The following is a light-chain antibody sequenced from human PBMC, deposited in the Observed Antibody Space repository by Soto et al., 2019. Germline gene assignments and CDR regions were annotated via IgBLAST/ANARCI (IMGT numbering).Light chain of an antibody. Sequence: DIQMTQSPSSLSASVGDRVTITCQASQDISNYLNWYQQKPGKAPKLLIQHTSILETGVPSRCSGSGSGTDFTFTISSLQPEDIGTYDCQQYDRVPPVFGGGTKLEI. J-gene: IGKJ4*01. CDR1: QDISNY. V-gene: IGKV1-33*01. CDR3: QQYDRVPPV. CDR2: HTS.